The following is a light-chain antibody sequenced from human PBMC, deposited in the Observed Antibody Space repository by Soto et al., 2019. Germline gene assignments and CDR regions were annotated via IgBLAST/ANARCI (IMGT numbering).Light chain of an antibody. V-gene: IGKV1-39*01. CDR1: QSISSY. CDR2: AAS. J-gene: IGKJ4*01. Sequence: DIQMTQSPSSLSASVGDRVTITCPASQSISSYLNWYQQKPGKAPKLLIYAASSLQSGVPSRFSGSGSGTDFTLTISSLQPEDFATYYCQQSYSTLPFGGGTKVEIK. CDR3: QQSYSTLP.